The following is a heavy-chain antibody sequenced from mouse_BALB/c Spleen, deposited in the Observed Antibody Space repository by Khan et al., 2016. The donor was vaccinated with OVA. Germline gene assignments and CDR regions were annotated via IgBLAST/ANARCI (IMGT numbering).Heavy chain of an antibody. J-gene: IGHJ3*01. CDR2: IIPSNDYT. V-gene: IGHV1-4*01. Sequence: QIQLVQSGAELARPGASVKMSCKASGYTFTTYTIHWVKQRPGQGLEWIGYIIPSNDYTNYNQKFKDRATLPADKSSSTAYMQLSSLTSEDSAVYYCAREGAYYRSDGWFAYWGQGTLVTVSA. D-gene: IGHD2-14*01. CDR3: AREGAYYRSDGWFAY. CDR1: GYTFTTYT.